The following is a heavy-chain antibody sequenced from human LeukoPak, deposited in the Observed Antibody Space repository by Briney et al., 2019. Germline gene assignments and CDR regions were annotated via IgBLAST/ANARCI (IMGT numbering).Heavy chain of an antibody. D-gene: IGHD6-19*01. Sequence: GESLKISCKGSGYXXXMXWIGWVRQMPGKGLXXXXXIYPGDXXXXXXXXXXXXXXXXXXKSXSTXYXQWSSLKASDTAIYYCARRVAVAGRDFGMDVWGQGTTVTVSS. V-gene: IGHV5-51*01. CDR2: IYPGDXXX. CDR3: ARRVAVAGRDFGMDV. J-gene: IGHJ6*02. CDR1: GYXXXMXW.